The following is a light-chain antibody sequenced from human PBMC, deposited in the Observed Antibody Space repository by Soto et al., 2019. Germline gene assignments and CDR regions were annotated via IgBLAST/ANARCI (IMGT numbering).Light chain of an antibody. V-gene: IGKV1-9*01. CDR2: VAS. Sequence: QLTQSPSFLSASVGDRVTITCRASQGISSHLAWYQQQPGKAPKLLIYVASTLQSGVPSRFSGSGSGTEFTLTISGLQPEYFASYYCQQLNSYPITFGQVTRLEIK. CDR1: QGISSH. J-gene: IGKJ5*01. CDR3: QQLNSYPIT.